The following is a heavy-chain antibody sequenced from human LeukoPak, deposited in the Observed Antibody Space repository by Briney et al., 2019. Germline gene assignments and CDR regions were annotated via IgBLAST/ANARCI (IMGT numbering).Heavy chain of an antibody. CDR1: GGSFSGYY. V-gene: IGHV4-34*01. Sequence: PSETLSLTCAVYGGSFSGYYWSWIRQPPGKGLEWIGEINHSGSTNYNPSLKSRVTISVDTSKNQFSLKLSSVTAADTAVYYCARGVSSSWYVNYYYMDVWGKGTTVTVSS. CDR3: ARGVSSSWYVNYYYMDV. J-gene: IGHJ6*03. CDR2: INHSGST. D-gene: IGHD6-13*01.